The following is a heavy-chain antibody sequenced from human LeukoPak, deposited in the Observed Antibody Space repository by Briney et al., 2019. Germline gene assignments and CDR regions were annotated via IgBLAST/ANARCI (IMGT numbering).Heavy chain of an antibody. CDR1: GFTFSGSA. D-gene: IGHD5-12*01. CDR3: ARDAYNMIWWLHPPGANQYYYYGMDV. Sequence: PGGSLRLSCAASGFTFSGSAMHWVRQAPGKGLEWVSSISSSSSYIYYADSVKGRFTISRDNAKNSLYLQMNSLRAEDTAVYYCARDAYNMIWWLHPPGANQYYYYGMDVWGQGTTVTVSS. J-gene: IGHJ6*02. CDR2: ISSSSSYI. V-gene: IGHV3-21*01.